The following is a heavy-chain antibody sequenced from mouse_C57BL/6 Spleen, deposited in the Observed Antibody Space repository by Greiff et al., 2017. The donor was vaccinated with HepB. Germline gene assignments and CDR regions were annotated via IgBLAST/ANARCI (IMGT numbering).Heavy chain of an antibody. CDR1: GYTFTNYW. D-gene: IGHD1-1*01. V-gene: IGHV1-63*01. Sequence: QVQLQQSGAELVRPGTSVKMSCKASGYTFTNYWIGWAKQRPGHGLEWIGDIYPGGGYTNYNEKFKGKATLTADKSSSTAYMQFSSLTSEDSAIYYCARWPDYYGSSYSYFDVWGTGTTVTVSS. CDR3: ARWPDYYGSSYSYFDV. CDR2: IYPGGGYT. J-gene: IGHJ1*03.